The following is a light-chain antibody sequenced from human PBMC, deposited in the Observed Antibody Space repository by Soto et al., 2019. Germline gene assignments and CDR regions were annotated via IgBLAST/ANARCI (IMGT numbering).Light chain of an antibody. CDR1: QSVRSTY. J-gene: IGKJ5*01. CDR3: QYYSGSLSIT. V-gene: IGKV3-20*01. CDR2: GAS. Sequence: EIVLTQSPGILSLSPGERATLSCRASQSVRSTYLAWYQQKPGQAPRLLIHGASSRATGIPDRFSGSGSGTDFTLTISRLEPEDFAVYYCQYYSGSLSITFGQGTRLDIK.